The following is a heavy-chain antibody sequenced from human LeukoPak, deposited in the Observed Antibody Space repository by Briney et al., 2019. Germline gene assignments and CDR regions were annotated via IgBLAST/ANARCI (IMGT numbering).Heavy chain of an antibody. CDR1: GYTFTGYY. CDR2: INPNSGGT. J-gene: IGHJ4*02. V-gene: IGHV1-2*02. Sequence: ASVKVSCKASGYTFTGYYMHWVRQAPGQGLEWMGWINPNSGGTNYAQKFQGRVIMTRDTSISTAYMELSRLRSDDTAVYYCASSPYSNYLIFDYWGQGTLVTVSS. CDR3: ASSPYSNYLIFDY. D-gene: IGHD4-11*01.